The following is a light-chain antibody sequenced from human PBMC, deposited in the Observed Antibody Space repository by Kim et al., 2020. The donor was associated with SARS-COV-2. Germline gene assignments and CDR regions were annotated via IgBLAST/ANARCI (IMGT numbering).Light chain of an antibody. CDR1: QGVSSN. Sequence: SPGERATLSCRASQGVSSNLAWYQQKPGQAPRLLIYGASTRATGIPARFSGSGSGTEFTLTISSLQSEDFAVYYGQQYNNWPPLTFGGGTKVEIK. V-gene: IGKV3-15*01. J-gene: IGKJ4*01. CDR2: GAS. CDR3: QQYNNWPPLT.